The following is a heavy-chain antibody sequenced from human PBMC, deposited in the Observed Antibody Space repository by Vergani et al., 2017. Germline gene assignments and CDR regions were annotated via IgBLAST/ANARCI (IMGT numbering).Heavy chain of an antibody. V-gene: IGHV4-39*02. CDR1: GGSITNTNYY. Sequence: QLQLQESGPGLVKPSETLALTCTLSGGSITNTNYYWAWIRQPPGKGLEWIGSIYHNGITYYNPSLKSRLTISVDTSKNHFSLKLSSVTAADTAVYFCATGIQFQLDFWGRGTLVTVSS. J-gene: IGHJ4*02. CDR3: ATGIQFQLDF. D-gene: IGHD5-18*01. CDR2: IYHNGIT.